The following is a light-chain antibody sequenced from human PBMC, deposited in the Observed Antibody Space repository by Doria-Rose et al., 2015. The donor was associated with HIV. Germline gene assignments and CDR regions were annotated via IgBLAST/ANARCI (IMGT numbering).Light chain of an antibody. V-gene: IGKV3-20*01. J-gene: IGKJ1*01. Sequence: TQSPGTLSLSPGERATLSCRASQSFSSTYLAWYQQKPGQAPSLIIYDGSTRATGIPDRFSASESGTDFTLTINRLEPEDFALYYCHQYGTSWTFGQGTKVEI. CDR3: HQYGTSWT. CDR2: DGS. CDR1: QSFSSTY.